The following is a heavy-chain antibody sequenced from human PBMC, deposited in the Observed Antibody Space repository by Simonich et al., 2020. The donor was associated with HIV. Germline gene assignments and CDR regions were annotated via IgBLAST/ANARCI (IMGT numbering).Heavy chain of an antibody. Sequence: QVQLQESGPGLVKPSETLSLTCAVTGYSISSGYYWVCIRPPPGKGLECIGSIYHSGSTYYNPSLKSRVTISVDTSKNQFSLKLSSVPAADTAVYYCARNNFWSGWLFDYWGQGTLVTVSS. CDR2: IYHSGST. V-gene: IGHV4-38-2*01. CDR3: ARNNFWSGWLFDY. CDR1: GYSISSGYY. J-gene: IGHJ4*02. D-gene: IGHD3-3*01.